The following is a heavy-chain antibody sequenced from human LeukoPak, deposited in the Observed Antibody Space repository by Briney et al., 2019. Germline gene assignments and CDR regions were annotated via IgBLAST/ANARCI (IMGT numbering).Heavy chain of an antibody. J-gene: IGHJ5*02. Sequence: PSETLSLTCTVSGGSISSGSYYWSWIRQPAGKGLEWIGRIYTSGSTNYNPSLKSRVTISVDTSKNQFSPKLSSVTAADTAVYYCARDSVVPAAIPTKRWFDPWGQGTLVTVSS. CDR1: GGSISSGSYY. V-gene: IGHV4-61*02. CDR3: ARDSVVPAAIPTKRWFDP. D-gene: IGHD2-2*02. CDR2: IYTSGST.